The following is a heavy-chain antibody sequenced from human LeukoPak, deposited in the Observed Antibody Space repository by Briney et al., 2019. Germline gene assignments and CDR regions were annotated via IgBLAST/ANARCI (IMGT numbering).Heavy chain of an antibody. J-gene: IGHJ4*02. D-gene: IGHD5-12*01. CDR2: ISGSGGST. Sequence: GGSLRLSCAASGFTFSSYAMSWVRQAPGKGLEWVSLISGSGGSTYYADSVKGRFTISRDNSKNTLYLQMNSLRAEDTAVYFCASFQWLRYFDFWGQGILVTVSS. CDR1: GFTFSSYA. V-gene: IGHV3-23*01. CDR3: ASFQWLRYFDF.